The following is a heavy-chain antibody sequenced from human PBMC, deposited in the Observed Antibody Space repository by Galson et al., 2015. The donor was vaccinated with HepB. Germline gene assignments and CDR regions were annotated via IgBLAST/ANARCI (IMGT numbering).Heavy chain of an antibody. CDR3: ARHGSSGYYTEFDY. Sequence: SLRLSCAASGFTFSTYWMSWVRQAPGKGLEWVANINQDGDEKYYVDSVKGRFTISRDNAKNSLSLQTNSLRAEDTAVFYCARHGSSGYYTEFDYWGQGTLVIVSS. V-gene: IGHV3-7*01. J-gene: IGHJ4*02. D-gene: IGHD3-22*01. CDR2: INQDGDEK. CDR1: GFTFSTYW.